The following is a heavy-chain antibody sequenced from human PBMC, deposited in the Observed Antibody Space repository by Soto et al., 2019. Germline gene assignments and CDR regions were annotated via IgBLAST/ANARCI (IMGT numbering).Heavy chain of an antibody. Sequence: QMQLVESGGGVVQPGRSLRLSCAASGFTFGAYTMHWVRQAPGKGLEWVAVISYDGNSERYTEPVKGRFTVSRDNSKRTMYLQMNSLRAEDTAVYYCARDGYSGRSDGFDVWGQGTMVTVSS. J-gene: IGHJ3*01. D-gene: IGHD1-26*01. CDR1: GFTFGAYT. V-gene: IGHV3-30*14. CDR2: ISYDGNSE. CDR3: ARDGYSGRSDGFDV.